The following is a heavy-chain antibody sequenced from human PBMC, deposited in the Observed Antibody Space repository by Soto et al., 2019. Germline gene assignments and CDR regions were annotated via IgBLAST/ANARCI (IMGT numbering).Heavy chain of an antibody. J-gene: IGHJ4*02. CDR3: AREAGYYDLDY. CDR2: IWYDGSNK. CDR1: GFTFSSYG. Sequence: QVQLVESGGGVVQPGRSLRLSCAASGFTFSSYGMHWVRQAPGKGLEWVAVIWYDGSNKYYADSVKGRFTISRDNSKNTLYLQMNSLRAEDTAVYYCAREAGYYDLDYWGQGTLVTVSS. V-gene: IGHV3-33*01. D-gene: IGHD3-3*01.